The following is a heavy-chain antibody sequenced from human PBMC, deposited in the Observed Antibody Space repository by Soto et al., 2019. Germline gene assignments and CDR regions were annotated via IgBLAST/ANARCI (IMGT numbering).Heavy chain of an antibody. Sequence: GTSVKVSCKASGYPFIDSYLHWVRQAPGQGLEWMGWIHPNVGVTISAQKYHSSVTLTRDTSMNTAYMELTRLTSDDTAVYLCARAILQNRYYYYAMDVRGQGTTVTVSS. D-gene: IGHD3-9*01. J-gene: IGHJ6*02. CDR2: IHPNVGVT. CDR1: GYPFIDSY. CDR3: ARAILQNRYYYYAMDV. V-gene: IGHV1-2*02.